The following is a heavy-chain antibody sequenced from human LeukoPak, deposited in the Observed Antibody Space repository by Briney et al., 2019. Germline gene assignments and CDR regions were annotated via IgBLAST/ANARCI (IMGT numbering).Heavy chain of an antibody. CDR1: GFTFSSYW. V-gene: IGHV3-74*01. Sequence: PGGSLRLSCAASGFTFSSYWMHWVRQAPGKGLVWVSRINTDGSSTNYADSVKGRFTISGDNAENSLDLQMNSLRVEDTAIYYCVKPHYFSTGSLNWGQGTLVTVSS. CDR2: INTDGSST. CDR3: VKPHYFSTGSLN. D-gene: IGHD3-10*01. J-gene: IGHJ4*02.